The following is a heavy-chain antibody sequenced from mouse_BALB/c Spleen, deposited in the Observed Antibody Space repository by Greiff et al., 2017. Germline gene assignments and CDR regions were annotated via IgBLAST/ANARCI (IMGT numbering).Heavy chain of an antibody. CDR3: ARTLLLRGAMDY. J-gene: IGHJ4*01. Sequence: EVKLMESGPGLVKPSQSLSLTCTVTGYSITSDYAWNWIRQFPGNKLEWMGYISYSGSTSYNPSLKSRISITRDTSKNQFFLQLNSVTTEDTATYYCARTLLLRGAMDYWGQGTSVTVSS. V-gene: IGHV3-2*02. CDR1: GYSITSDYA. D-gene: IGHD1-1*01. CDR2: ISYSGST.